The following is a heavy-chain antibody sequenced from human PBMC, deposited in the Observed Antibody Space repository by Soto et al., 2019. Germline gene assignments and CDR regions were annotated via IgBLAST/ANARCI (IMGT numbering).Heavy chain of an antibody. Sequence: QVQLVQSGAEVKKPGSSVKVSCKASGGTFSSYAISWVRQAPGQGLEWMGGIIPIFGTANYAQKFQGRVTITADESTSTAYRELSSLRSEDTAVYYCARVEDGSGSYPLYYYGMDVWGQGTTVTVSS. D-gene: IGHD3-10*01. J-gene: IGHJ6*02. CDR3: ARVEDGSGSYPLYYYGMDV. CDR1: GGTFSSYA. CDR2: IIPIFGTA. V-gene: IGHV1-69*12.